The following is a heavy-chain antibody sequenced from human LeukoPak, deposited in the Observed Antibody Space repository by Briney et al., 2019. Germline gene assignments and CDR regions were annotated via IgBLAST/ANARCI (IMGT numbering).Heavy chain of an antibody. Sequence: GGSLRLSCAASGFTFTSYSMNWVRQAPGKGLEWVSTISGGGGSTYYADSVKGRFTISRDNSKNTLYLQMNSLRAEDTAVYYCTKDRRGPTAGTWYFDSWGQGNLVTVSS. CDR3: TKDRRGPTAGTWYFDS. V-gene: IGHV3-23*01. CDR2: ISGGGGST. CDR1: GFTFTSYS. J-gene: IGHJ4*02. D-gene: IGHD6-13*01.